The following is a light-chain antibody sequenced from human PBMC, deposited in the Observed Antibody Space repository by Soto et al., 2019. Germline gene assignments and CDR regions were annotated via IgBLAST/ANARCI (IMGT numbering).Light chain of an antibody. V-gene: IGKV3-20*01. CDR1: QTVSSNS. CDR3: QQYAQSPLT. CDR2: GAS. J-gene: IGKJ1*01. Sequence: EIVLTQSPGTLSLSPGERATLSCLASQTVSSNSLAWYHQKPGQAPRLLIYGASSRATGIPDRFSGSGSGTDFTLTISRLEPEDFAVYYCQQYAQSPLTFGQGTKVEIK.